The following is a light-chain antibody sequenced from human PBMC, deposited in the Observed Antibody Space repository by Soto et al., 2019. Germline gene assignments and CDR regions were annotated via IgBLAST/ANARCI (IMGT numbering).Light chain of an antibody. CDR2: EVT. CDR3: NSYASSSARV. V-gene: IGLV2-14*01. CDR1: SSDVGAFNY. J-gene: IGLJ3*02. Sequence: QSALTQPASVSGSPGQSITISCTGTSSDVGAFNYVSWYQQYPGKAPKLIIYEVTNRPSGVSNRFSGSKSGNTASLTISGLRAEDEADYYCNSYASSSARVFGGGTKLTDL.